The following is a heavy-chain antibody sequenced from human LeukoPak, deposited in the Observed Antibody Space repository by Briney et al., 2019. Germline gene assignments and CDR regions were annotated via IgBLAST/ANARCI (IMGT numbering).Heavy chain of an antibody. CDR2: IYYSGIT. CDR1: GDSISSYY. V-gene: IGHV4-59*12. J-gene: IGHJ4*02. D-gene: IGHD2/OR15-2a*01. Sequence: PSETPSLTCTVSGDSISSYYWYWFRQPPGKELEWIACIYYSGITHYNPSLKSRVTMSLDTSKNQFSLRLSSVTAADTAVYYCAREGIVRTYDQWGQGTLVTVSS. CDR3: AREGIVRTYDQ.